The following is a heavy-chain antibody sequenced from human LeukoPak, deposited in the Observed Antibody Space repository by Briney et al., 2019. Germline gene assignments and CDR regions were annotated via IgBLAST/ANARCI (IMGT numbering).Heavy chain of an antibody. V-gene: IGHV4-59*01. J-gene: IGHJ4*02. CDR2: IYYSGST. CDR3: ARVEAVAGIDH. Sequence: SETLSLTCTVSGGSISSYYWSWIRQPPGKGLEWIGYIYYSGSTNYNPSLKSRVTISVDTSKNQFSLKLSSVTAADTAVYYCARVEAVAGIDHWGQGTLVTVSS. CDR1: GGSISSYY. D-gene: IGHD6-19*01.